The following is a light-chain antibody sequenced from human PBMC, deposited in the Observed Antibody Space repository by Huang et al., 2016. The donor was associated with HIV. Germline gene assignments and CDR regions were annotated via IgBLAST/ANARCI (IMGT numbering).Light chain of an antibody. Sequence: DIQMTQSPSSLSASVGDRVTITCRASQTIRTYLNWYQQKPGKAPKLLIYAASSLQSGVPSRFSGSGSGTDFTLTISSLQPEDFGTYYCQQSYSTLTFGGGTKVEIK. CDR3: QQSYSTLT. CDR2: AAS. CDR1: QTIRTY. V-gene: IGKV1-39*01. J-gene: IGKJ4*01.